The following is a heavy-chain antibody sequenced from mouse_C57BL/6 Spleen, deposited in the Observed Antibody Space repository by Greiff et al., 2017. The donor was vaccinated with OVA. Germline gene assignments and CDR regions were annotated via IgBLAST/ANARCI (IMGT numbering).Heavy chain of an antibody. V-gene: IGHV1-76*01. J-gene: IGHJ1*03. CDR1: GYTFTDYY. CDR3: ARTPYDGYFDV. D-gene: IGHD2-3*01. CDR2: IYPGGGNT. Sequence: VQLKESGAELVRPGASVKLSCKASGYTFTDYYINWVKQRPGQGLEWIARIYPGGGNTYYNEKVKGKATLTAEKSSSTAYMQLSSLTSEDSAVYFCARTPYDGYFDVWGTGTTVTVSS.